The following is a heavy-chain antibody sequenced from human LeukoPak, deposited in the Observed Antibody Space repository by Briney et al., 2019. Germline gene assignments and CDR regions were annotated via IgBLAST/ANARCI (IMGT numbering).Heavy chain of an antibody. CDR2: ISAYNGNT. Sequence: ASVKVSCEASGYTFTSYGISWVRQAPGQGLEWMGWISAYNGNTNYAQKLQGRVTMTTDTSTSTAYMELRSLRSDDTAVYYCARGYDILTRDGFDPWGQGTLVTVSS. CDR1: GYTFTSYG. J-gene: IGHJ5*02. CDR3: ARGYDILTRDGFDP. V-gene: IGHV1-18*01. D-gene: IGHD3-9*01.